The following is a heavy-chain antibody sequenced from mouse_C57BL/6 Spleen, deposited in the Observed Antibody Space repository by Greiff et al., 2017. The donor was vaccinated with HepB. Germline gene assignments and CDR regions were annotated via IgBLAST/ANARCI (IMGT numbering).Heavy chain of an antibody. CDR2: IYPGDGDT. CDR1: GYAFSSYW. Sequence: VQLQQSGAELVKPGASVKISCKASGYAFSSYWMNWVKQRPGKGLEWIGQIYPGDGDTNYNGKFKGKATLTADKASSTAYMQLSSLTSEDSAVYFCARKGTGTYFDVWGTGTTVTVSS. J-gene: IGHJ1*03. D-gene: IGHD4-1*01. CDR3: ARKGTGTYFDV. V-gene: IGHV1-80*01.